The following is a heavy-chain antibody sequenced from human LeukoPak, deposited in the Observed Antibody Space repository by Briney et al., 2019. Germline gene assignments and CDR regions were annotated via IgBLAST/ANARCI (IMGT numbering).Heavy chain of an antibody. V-gene: IGHV4-38-2*02. CDR2: IYHSGST. D-gene: IGHD4-23*01. Sequence: SETLSLTCTVSGYSISSGYYWGLIRQPPGKGLEWIGSIYHSGSTYYNPSLKSRVTISVDTSKNQFSLKLSSVTAADTAVYYCARDRSVYGGNPDYWGQGTLVTVSS. J-gene: IGHJ4*02. CDR1: GYSISSGYY. CDR3: ARDRSVYGGNPDY.